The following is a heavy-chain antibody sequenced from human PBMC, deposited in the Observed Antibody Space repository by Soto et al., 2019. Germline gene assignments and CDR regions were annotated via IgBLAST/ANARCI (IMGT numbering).Heavy chain of an antibody. J-gene: IGHJ4*02. V-gene: IGHV3-23*01. Sequence: PGGSLRLSCAASGFTFSSYAMSWVRQAPGKGLEWVSAISGSGRSTYYADSVKGRFTISRDNSENTLYLQMNSLRAEDTAVYYCAKEQKDSSTWSELNYWGQGTLVTVSS. CDR1: GFTFSSYA. CDR2: ISGSGRST. D-gene: IGHD6-13*01. CDR3: AKEQKDSSTWSELNY.